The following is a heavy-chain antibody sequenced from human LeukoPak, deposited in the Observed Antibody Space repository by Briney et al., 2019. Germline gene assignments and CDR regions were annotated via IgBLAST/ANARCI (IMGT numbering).Heavy chain of an antibody. Sequence: SQTLSLTCAISGDSVSSNSAAWNWIRQSPSRGLEWLGRTYYRSNWYNDYAESVKSRITINPDTSKSQFSLQLNSVTPEDTAVYYCARDAPYYYDSGSYYNLNPFDIWGQGTMVTVSA. CDR2: TYYRSNWYN. V-gene: IGHV6-1*01. CDR1: GDSVSSNSAA. J-gene: IGHJ3*02. CDR3: ARDAPYYYDSGSYYNLNPFDI. D-gene: IGHD3-10*01.